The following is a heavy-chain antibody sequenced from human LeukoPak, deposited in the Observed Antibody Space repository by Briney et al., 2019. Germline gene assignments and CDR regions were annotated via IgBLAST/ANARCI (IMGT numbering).Heavy chain of an antibody. CDR2: ISAYNGST. Sequence: ASVKVSCKAPGYTFTSYGISWVRQAPGQGLEWMGWISAYNGSTNYAQKLQGRVTMTTDTSTSTAYMELRSLRSDDTAVYYCAACGGDCYQDWFDPWGQGTLVTVSS. V-gene: IGHV1-18*01. CDR3: AACGGDCYQDWFDP. CDR1: GYTFTSYG. J-gene: IGHJ5*02. D-gene: IGHD2-21*02.